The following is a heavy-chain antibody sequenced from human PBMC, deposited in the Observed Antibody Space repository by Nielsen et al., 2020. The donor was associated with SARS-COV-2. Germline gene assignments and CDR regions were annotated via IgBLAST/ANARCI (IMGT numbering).Heavy chain of an antibody. J-gene: IGHJ4*02. D-gene: IGHD6-13*01. Sequence: GESLKISCVASGFEFSNYGMNWVRQAPGTGLEWLAVIWYDGSNKYYADSVKGRFTISRDNSRYTLYLEMNSLRAEDTAVYYCARDWSSGWYWTFDYWGQGALVTVSS. CDR2: IWYDGSNK. CDR3: ARDWSSGWYWTFDY. CDR1: GFEFSNYG. V-gene: IGHV3-33*01.